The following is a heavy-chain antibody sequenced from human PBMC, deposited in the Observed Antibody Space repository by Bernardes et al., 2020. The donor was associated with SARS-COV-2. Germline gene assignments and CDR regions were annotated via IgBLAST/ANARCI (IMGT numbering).Heavy chain of an antibody. CDR3: ARDLTDIVATIYDYGMDV. J-gene: IGHJ6*02. V-gene: IGHV1-46*01. CDR1: GYTFTSYY. D-gene: IGHD5-12*01. CDR2: INPSGGST. Sequence: ASVKVSCKASGYTFTSYYMHWVRQAPGQGLEWMGIINPSGGSTSYAQKFQGRVTMTRDTSTSTVYMELSSLRSEDTAVYYCARDLTDIVATIYDYGMDVWGQGTTVTVSS.